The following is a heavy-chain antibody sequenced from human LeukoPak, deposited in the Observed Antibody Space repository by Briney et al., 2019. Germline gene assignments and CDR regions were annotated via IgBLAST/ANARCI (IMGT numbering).Heavy chain of an antibody. Sequence: ASVTVSCKASGYTFTGYYMHWVRQAPGQGLEWMGRINPNSGGTNYAQKFQGRVTMTRDTSISTAYMELSRLRSDDTAVYYCAREYYGDSRGWFDPWGQGTLVTVSS. D-gene: IGHD4-17*01. CDR1: GYTFTGYY. CDR2: INPNSGGT. V-gene: IGHV1-2*06. CDR3: AREYYGDSRGWFDP. J-gene: IGHJ5*02.